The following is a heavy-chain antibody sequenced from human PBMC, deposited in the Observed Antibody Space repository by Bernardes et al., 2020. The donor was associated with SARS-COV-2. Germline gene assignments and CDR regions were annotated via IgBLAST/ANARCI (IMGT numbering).Heavy chain of an antibody. J-gene: IGHJ4*02. D-gene: IGHD2-2*01. Sequence: SETLSLTCTASGDSVSSGSFFWTWIRQPPGEGLEWIAYINHSGNTKSNPTLNSRVTISVDTSKNQCSLKLNSVTTADTAVYYCARSGGNYCRTTSCLGYWGQGTLVTVSS. V-gene: IGHV4-61*01. CDR2: INHSGNT. CDR1: GDSVSSGSFF. CDR3: ARSGGNYCRTTSCLGY.